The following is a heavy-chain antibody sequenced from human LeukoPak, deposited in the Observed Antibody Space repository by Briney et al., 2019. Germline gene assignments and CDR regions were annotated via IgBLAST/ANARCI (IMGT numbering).Heavy chain of an antibody. D-gene: IGHD2-2*02. Sequence: SETLSLTCTVSGGSISSYYWSWIRQPAGKGLEWIGRNYASGSTNYNPSLKSRVTMSVDTSKNQFSLKLSSVTAADTAVYYCAREHVVVPAAIREFDYWGQGTLATVSS. V-gene: IGHV4-4*07. CDR2: NYASGST. CDR1: GGSISSYY. CDR3: AREHVVVPAAIREFDY. J-gene: IGHJ4*02.